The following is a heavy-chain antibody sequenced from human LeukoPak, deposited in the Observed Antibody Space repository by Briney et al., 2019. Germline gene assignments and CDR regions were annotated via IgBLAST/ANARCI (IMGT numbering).Heavy chain of an antibody. D-gene: IGHD2/OR15-2a*01. V-gene: IGHV3-21*01. Sequence: GGSLRLSCAASGFTFSSYSMNWVRKAPGKGLEWVSSISSSSDYIYYADSVKGRFTISRDNAKNSLYLQMKSLRAEDTAVYYCARGKTSQNIVTRKTYNWFDPWGQGTLVTVSS. CDR1: GFTFSSYS. J-gene: IGHJ5*02. CDR3: ARGKTSQNIVTRKTYNWFDP. CDR2: ISSSSDYI.